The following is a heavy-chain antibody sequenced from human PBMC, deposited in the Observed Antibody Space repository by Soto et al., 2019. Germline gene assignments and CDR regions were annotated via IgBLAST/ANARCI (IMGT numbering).Heavy chain of an antibody. D-gene: IGHD1-26*01. J-gene: IGHJ6*02. V-gene: IGHV1-2*02. CDR3: AKGGAIVAAGTRVYLYNAMDV. CDR2: INPNSGDT. CDR1: GYTFTGYY. Sequence: ASVKVSCKASGYTFTGYYVHWVRQAPGQGLEWMGWINPNSGDTYLAQRFQGRVTMNRDTSIGTAYMELRGLTSDDTAEYYCAKGGAIVAAGTRVYLYNAMDVWSQGTTVTASS.